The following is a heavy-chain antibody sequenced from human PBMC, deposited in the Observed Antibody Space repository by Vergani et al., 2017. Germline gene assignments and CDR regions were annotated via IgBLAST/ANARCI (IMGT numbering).Heavy chain of an antibody. V-gene: IGHV4-30-2*01. CDR1: GGSISSGGYS. CDR3: ARGFYSGSYRSRVFDY. CDR2: IYHSGST. D-gene: IGHD1-26*01. J-gene: IGHJ4*02. Sequence: QLQLQESGSGLVKPSQTLSLTCAVSGGSISSGGYSWSWIRQPPGKGLEWIGYIYHSGSTYYNPSLKSRVTISVDTSKNQFSLKLSSVTAADTAVYYCARGFYSGSYRSRVFDYWGQGTLVTVSS.